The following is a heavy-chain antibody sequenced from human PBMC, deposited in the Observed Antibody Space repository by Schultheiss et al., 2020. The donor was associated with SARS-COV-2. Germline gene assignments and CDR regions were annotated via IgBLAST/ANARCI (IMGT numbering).Heavy chain of an antibody. D-gene: IGHD2-15*01. J-gene: IGHJ6*02. CDR2: IYHSGST. CDR1: GGSISSGGYS. Sequence: SETLSLTCAVSGGSISSGGYSWTWIRQTPGRGLEWIGYIYHSGSTYYNPSLKSRVTISVDTSKNQFSLKLSSVTAADTAVYYCARTLLGYCSGGSCYQHYYYYGMDVWGQGTTVTVSS. CDR3: ARTLLGYCSGGSCYQHYYYYGMDV. V-gene: IGHV4-30-2*02.